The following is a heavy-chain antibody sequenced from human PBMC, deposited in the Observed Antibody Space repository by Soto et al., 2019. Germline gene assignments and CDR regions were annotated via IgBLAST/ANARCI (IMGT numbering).Heavy chain of an antibody. V-gene: IGHV3-23*01. J-gene: IGHJ4*02. CDR2: VSCDGGST. Sequence: GGSLRLSCAASGFTFRNFGMTWVRQAPGQGPEWVSLVSCDGGSTIYLYSVRVRFTISRENSNNTLYLQTDSLRAEDTAIYYCARDDATAGGYLDXWGQGTLVTVSX. D-gene: IGHD2-15*01. CDR3: ARDDATAGGYLDX. CDR1: GFTFRNFG.